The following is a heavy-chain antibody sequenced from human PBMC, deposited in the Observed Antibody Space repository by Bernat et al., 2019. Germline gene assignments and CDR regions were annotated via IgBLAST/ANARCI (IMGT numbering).Heavy chain of an antibody. D-gene: IGHD3-3*01. J-gene: IGHJ6*02. CDR3: ARDGAPYYDFWSGYYWYYYYGMDV. CDR2: ISSNGGST. V-gene: IGHV3-64*01. Sequence: EVQLVESGGDLVQPGGSLRLSCAASGFTFSSYAMHWVRQAPGKGLEYVSAISSNGGSTYYANSVKGRFTISRDNSKNTLYLQMGSLRAEDMAVYYCARDGAPYYDFWSGYYWYYYYGMDVWGQGTTVTVSS. CDR1: GFTFSSYA.